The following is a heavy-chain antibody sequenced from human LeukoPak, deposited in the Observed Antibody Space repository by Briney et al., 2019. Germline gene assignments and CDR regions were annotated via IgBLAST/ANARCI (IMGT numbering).Heavy chain of an antibody. CDR1: GDSISSSNCY. D-gene: IGHD6-13*01. V-gene: IGHV4-61*05. CDR3: ARALGYSSSFFDY. CDR2: IYYSGST. Sequence: SETLSLTCTVSGDSISSSNCYWGWIRQPPGKGLEWIGYIYYSGSTNYNPSLKSRVTISVDTSKNQFSLKLSSVTAADTAVYYCARALGYSSSFFDYWGQGTLVTVSS. J-gene: IGHJ4*02.